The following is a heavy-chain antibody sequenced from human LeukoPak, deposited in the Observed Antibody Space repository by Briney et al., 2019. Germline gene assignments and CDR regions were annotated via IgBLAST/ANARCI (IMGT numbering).Heavy chain of an antibody. D-gene: IGHD3-10*01. CDR3: ARVGITMVRGVKGYFDY. Sequence: GGSLRLSCAASGFTFSSYWMSWVRQAPGKGLEWVANIKQDGSEKYYVDSVKGRFTISRDNAKNSLYLQMNSLRAEDTAVYYCARVGITMVRGVKGYFDYWGQGTLVTVSS. V-gene: IGHV3-7*01. CDR2: IKQDGSEK. CDR1: GFTFSSYW. J-gene: IGHJ4*02.